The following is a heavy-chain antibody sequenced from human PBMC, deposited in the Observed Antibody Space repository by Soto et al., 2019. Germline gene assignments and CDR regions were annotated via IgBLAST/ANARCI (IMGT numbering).Heavy chain of an antibody. CDR1: GYMFSTYD. Sequence: QVQLVQSGAEVKKPGASVKVSCKASGYMFSTYDINWVRQAHGQGLEWMGWLNPNSGNTCYAQKFQGRVTMTRNTSINTAYMALSILGSDDTAVYYCARDHRYNWNDEGWFDPWGQGTLVTVSS. J-gene: IGHJ5*02. CDR2: LNPNSGNT. D-gene: IGHD1-20*01. V-gene: IGHV1-8*01. CDR3: ARDHRYNWNDEGWFDP.